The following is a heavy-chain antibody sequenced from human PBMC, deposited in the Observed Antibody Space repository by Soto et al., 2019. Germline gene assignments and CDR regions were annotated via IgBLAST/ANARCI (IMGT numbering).Heavy chain of an antibody. CDR2: ISGNDGKT. V-gene: IGHV1-18*01. CDR3: ARDFYPLAYYFDQ. J-gene: IGHJ4*02. Sequence: RASVKVSCKASGYRFTNHGISWVRQAPGQGLEWMGWISGNDGKTKYARKFQGRVTMTTDTSTSTAYMEVRSLRSDDTAVYYCARDFYPLAYYFDQWGKGTLVTVSS. CDR1: GYRFTNHG.